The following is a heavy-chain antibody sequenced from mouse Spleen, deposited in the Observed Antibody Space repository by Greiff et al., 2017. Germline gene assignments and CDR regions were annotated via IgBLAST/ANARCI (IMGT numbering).Heavy chain of an antibody. V-gene: IGHV1-82*01. D-gene: IGHD4-1*01. J-gene: IGHJ3*01. CDR3: APGRGVAY. CDR1: GYAFSSSW. CDR2: IYPGDGDT. Sequence: QVQLQQSGPELVKPGASVKISCKASGYAFSSSWMNWVKQRPGKGLEWIGRIYPGDGDTNYNGKFKGKATLTADKSSSTAYMQLSSLTSEDSAVYFCAPGRGVAYWGQGTLVTVSA.